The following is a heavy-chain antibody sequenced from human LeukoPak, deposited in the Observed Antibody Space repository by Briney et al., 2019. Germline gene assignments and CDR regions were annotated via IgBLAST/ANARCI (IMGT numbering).Heavy chain of an antibody. CDR2: INPNSGGT. CDR3: ARYYYDSSGLDY. J-gene: IGHJ4*02. V-gene: IGHV1-2*02. D-gene: IGHD3-22*01. CDR1: GYTFTGYY. Sequence: ASVKVSCKASGYTFTGYYLHWVRQAPGQGLEWMGWINPNSGGTNYAQKFQGRVTMTRDTSISTAYMELSRLRSDDTAVYYCARYYYDSSGLDYWGQGTLVTVSS.